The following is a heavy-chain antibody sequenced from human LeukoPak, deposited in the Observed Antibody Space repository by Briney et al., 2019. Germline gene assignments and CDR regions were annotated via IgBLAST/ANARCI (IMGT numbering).Heavy chain of an antibody. V-gene: IGHV3-74*01. CDR2: ISPTGSTT. Sequence: AGGSLRLSCTASGSSFSGHWMHWARQLPGKGLVWVSRISPTGSTTSYADSVKGRFTISRDNSKNTLSLQMNSLRAEDTAIYYCAQVQSIHSGWYKGGFGYWGQGTLVTVSS. CDR1: GSSFSGHW. D-gene: IGHD6-19*01. J-gene: IGHJ4*02. CDR3: AQVQSIHSGWYKGGFGY.